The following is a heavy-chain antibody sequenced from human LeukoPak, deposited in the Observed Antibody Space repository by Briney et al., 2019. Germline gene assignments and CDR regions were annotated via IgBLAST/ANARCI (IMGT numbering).Heavy chain of an antibody. CDR2: TYYGGST. Sequence: SETLSLTCSVSGASINSYYWNWIRQPPGKGLEWIGNTYYGGSTNYNPSLSSRVTISLDTSKNQFSLKMTSVTPADTAVYYCAKDWELGSWGQGTLVTISS. CDR3: AKDWELGS. J-gene: IGHJ5*02. D-gene: IGHD1-26*01. V-gene: IGHV4-59*01. CDR1: GASINSYY.